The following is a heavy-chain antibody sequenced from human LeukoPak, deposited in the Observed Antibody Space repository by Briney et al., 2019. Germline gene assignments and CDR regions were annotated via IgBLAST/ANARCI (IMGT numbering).Heavy chain of an antibody. V-gene: IGHV4-59*01. CDR1: GGSISSYY. CDR3: AGGYSYGKKDY. Sequence: SETLSLTCTVSGGSISSYYWSWIRQPPGKGLEWIGYIYYNGSTNYNPSLKSRVTISVDTSKNQFSLKLSSVTAADTAVYYCAGGYSYGKKDYWGQGTLVTVSS. D-gene: IGHD5-18*01. J-gene: IGHJ4*02. CDR2: IYYNGST.